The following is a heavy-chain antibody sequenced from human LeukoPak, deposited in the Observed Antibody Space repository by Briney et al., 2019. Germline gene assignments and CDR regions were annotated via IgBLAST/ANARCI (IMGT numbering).Heavy chain of an antibody. D-gene: IGHD6-25*01. Sequence: SLRLSCSVSGLSFGDYALSWVRQAPGKGLEWIGYIRGKAYGETTEYAASVKGRFTISRDDSKSIAYLQMNRLTTEDTGVYYCAASSGLDYWGQGTLVTVSS. J-gene: IGHJ4*02. CDR2: IRGKAYGETT. CDR1: GLSFGDYA. CDR3: AASSGLDY. V-gene: IGHV3-49*04.